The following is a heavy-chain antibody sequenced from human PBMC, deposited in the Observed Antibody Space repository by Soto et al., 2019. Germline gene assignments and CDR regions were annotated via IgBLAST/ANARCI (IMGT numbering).Heavy chain of an antibody. Sequence: GASVKVSCKASGYTFTSYYMHWVRQAPGQGLEWMGWINPNSGGTNYAQKFQGWVTMTRDTSIRTAYMELSRLRSDDTAVYYCAREDGAITFGFDPWGQGTLDTVSS. J-gene: IGHJ5*02. CDR2: INPNSGGT. V-gene: IGHV1-2*04. D-gene: IGHD3-16*01. CDR3: AREDGAITFGFDP. CDR1: GYTFTSYY.